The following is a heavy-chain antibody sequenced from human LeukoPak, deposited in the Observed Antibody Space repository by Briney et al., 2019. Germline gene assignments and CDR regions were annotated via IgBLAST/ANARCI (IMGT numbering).Heavy chain of an antibody. Sequence: SETLSLTCTVSGGSFGNYYWSWIRQPPGKGLEWIGYIYDSGTTNYNPSLKSRVTISVDTSKNQFSLKVSSVIAADTAVYYCARTTRDGSGTSFDYWGQGTLVTVSS. CDR3: ARTTRDGSGTSFDY. J-gene: IGHJ4*02. D-gene: IGHD3-10*01. CDR1: GGSFGNYY. V-gene: IGHV4-59*08. CDR2: IYDSGTT.